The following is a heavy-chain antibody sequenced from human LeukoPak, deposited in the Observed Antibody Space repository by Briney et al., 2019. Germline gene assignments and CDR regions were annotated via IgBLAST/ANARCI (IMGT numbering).Heavy chain of an antibody. D-gene: IGHD2-2*01. J-gene: IGHJ4*02. Sequence: GGSLRLSCTASAFTFGDYAMSWVRQAPGKGLEWVGFIRSKGYGGTPGYAASVRGRFTVSRDDSKGIAYLQMSSLKTEDTAVYYCARAGKRDIVVVPAAHDYWGQGTLVTVSS. CDR2: IRSKGYGGTP. CDR1: AFTFGDYA. CDR3: ARAGKRDIVVVPAAHDY. V-gene: IGHV3-49*04.